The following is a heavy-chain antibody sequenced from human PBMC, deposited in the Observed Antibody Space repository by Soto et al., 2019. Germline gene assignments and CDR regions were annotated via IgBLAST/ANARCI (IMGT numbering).Heavy chain of an antibody. J-gene: IGHJ5*02. Sequence: ASVKVSCKASGYIFTIYTMHWVLQAPGQRLEWMGWINAGNGNTKYSQKFQGRVTMTTDPSTSTAYMELTSLRSDDTAVYYCARDSPGFTMATTGEFDPWGKGTLVTVAS. D-gene: IGHD3-10*01. V-gene: IGHV1-3*01. CDR1: GYIFTIYT. CDR2: INAGNGNT. CDR3: ARDSPGFTMATTGEFDP.